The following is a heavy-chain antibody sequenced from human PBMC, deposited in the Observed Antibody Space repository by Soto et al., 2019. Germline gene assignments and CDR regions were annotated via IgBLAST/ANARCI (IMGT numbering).Heavy chain of an antibody. J-gene: IGHJ5*02. Sequence: SETLSLTCTVSGCSISSVSYYWGWIRQPPGKGLEWIGSIYYSGSAYYSPSLKSRVTMSVDTSKNQLSLKLSSVTAADTAVYYCARLHCNSPNCVPLDPWGQGTLVT. D-gene: IGHD2-2*01. CDR1: GCSISSVSYY. CDR3: ARLHCNSPNCVPLDP. CDR2: IYYSGSA. V-gene: IGHV4-39*01.